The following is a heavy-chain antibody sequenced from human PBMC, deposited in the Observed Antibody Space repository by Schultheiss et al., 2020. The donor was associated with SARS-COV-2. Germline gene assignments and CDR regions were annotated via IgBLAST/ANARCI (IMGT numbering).Heavy chain of an antibody. V-gene: IGHV3-21*04. CDR1: GFTFSSYS. D-gene: IGHD2-2*01. CDR2: ISSSSSYI. J-gene: IGHJ4*02. CDR3: AKTGYCSSTSCSAFDY. Sequence: GESLKISCADSGFTFSSYSMNWVRQAPGKGLEWVSSISSSSSYIYYADSVKGRFTISRDNAKNSLYLQMNSLRAEDTAVYYCAKTGYCSSTSCSAFDYWGQGTLVTVSS.